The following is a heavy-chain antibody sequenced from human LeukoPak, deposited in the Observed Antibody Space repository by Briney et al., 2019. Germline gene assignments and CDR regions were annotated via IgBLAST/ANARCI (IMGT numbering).Heavy chain of an antibody. CDR3: ARDYFDWSQTYYFDY. Sequence: GGSLRLSCAASGFTFSSYAMSWVRQAPGKGLEWVSYISSSSSTIYYADSVKGRFTISRDNAKNSLYLQMNSLRAEDTAVYYCARDYFDWSQTYYFDYWGQGTLVTVSS. V-gene: IGHV3-48*01. CDR2: ISSSSSTI. CDR1: GFTFSSYA. J-gene: IGHJ4*02. D-gene: IGHD3-9*01.